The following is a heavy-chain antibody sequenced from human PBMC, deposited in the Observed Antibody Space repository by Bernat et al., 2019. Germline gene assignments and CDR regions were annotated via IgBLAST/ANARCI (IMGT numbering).Heavy chain of an antibody. J-gene: IGHJ4*02. D-gene: IGHD4-17*01. V-gene: IGHV3-23*01. Sequence: EVQLLESGGDLVQPGGSLRLSCAASGFTFNSYAMGWVRQVPGKGLEWVSAISNGGRSTYYADSVQGRFTISRDNSKNTMYLQMNSLRAEDTAVYYCSKDRTTVTTVYFDCWGQGTLVTVSS. CDR3: SKDRTTVTTVYFDC. CDR2: ISNGGRST. CDR1: GFTFNSYA.